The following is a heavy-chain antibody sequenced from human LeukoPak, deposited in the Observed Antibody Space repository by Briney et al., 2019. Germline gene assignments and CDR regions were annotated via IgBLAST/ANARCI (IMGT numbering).Heavy chain of an antibody. Sequence: GGSLRLSCAASGCTVSSNYMSWVRQAPGKGLEWVSVIYSGGSTYYADSVKGRFTISRDNSKNTLYLQMNSLRAEDTAVYYCARVEYGVAGAFGIWGQGTMVTVSS. CDR3: ARVEYGVAGAFGI. D-gene: IGHD6-19*01. CDR1: GCTVSSNY. J-gene: IGHJ3*02. CDR2: IYSGGST. V-gene: IGHV3-66*01.